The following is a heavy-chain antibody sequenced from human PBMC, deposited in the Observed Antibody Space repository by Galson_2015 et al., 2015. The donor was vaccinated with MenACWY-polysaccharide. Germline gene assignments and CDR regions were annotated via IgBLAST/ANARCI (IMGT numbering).Heavy chain of an antibody. J-gene: IGHJ4*02. D-gene: IGHD5-12*01. CDR3: ARGYGAYD. CDR2: IKSDGSST. Sequence: SLRLSCAASRFTFSTYWMHWVRQAPGKGLVWVSRIKSDGSSTNYADSVKGRFTISRDNAKNTLYLQMNSLRAEDTALYYCARGYGAYDWGQGTLVTVSA. CDR1: RFTFSTYW. V-gene: IGHV3-74*01.